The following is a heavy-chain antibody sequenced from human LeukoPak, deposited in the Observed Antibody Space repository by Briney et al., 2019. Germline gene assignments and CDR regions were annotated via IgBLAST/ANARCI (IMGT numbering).Heavy chain of an antibody. CDR3: ARDGFSPHIGGNGAPYYYYYGMDV. J-gene: IGHJ6*02. CDR2: INTDTGNP. D-gene: IGHD4-23*01. V-gene: IGHV7-4-1*02. CDR1: GYTFTSYA. Sequence: ASVKVSCKASGYTFTSYAMNWVRQAPGQGLEWMGWINTDTGNPTYAQGFTGRCVFSLDTSVSTAYLQISSLKAEDTAVYYCARDGFSPHIGGNGAPYYYYYGMDVWGQGTTVTVSS.